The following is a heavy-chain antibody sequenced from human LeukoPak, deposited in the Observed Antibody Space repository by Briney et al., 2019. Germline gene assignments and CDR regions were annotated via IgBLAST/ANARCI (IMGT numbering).Heavy chain of an antibody. CDR3: ASDWTGGYYCLTDAFDI. D-gene: IGHD3-22*01. J-gene: IGHJ3*02. CDR1: GYTFTSYG. CDR2: ISAYNGNT. Sequence: ASVKVSCKASGYTFTSYGISWVRQAPGQGLECMGWISAYNGNTNYAQKLQGRVTITRDTSTSTAYMELRSLRADDRDVCYCASDWTGGYYCLTDAFDIWGQGTIVTVSS. V-gene: IGHV1-18*01.